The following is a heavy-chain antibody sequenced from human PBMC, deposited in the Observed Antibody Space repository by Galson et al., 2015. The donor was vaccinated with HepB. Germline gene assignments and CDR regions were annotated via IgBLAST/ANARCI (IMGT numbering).Heavy chain of an antibody. D-gene: IGHD1-14*01. V-gene: IGHV4-38-2*01. CDR1: GGSFTSGYY. CDR2: IYHSGST. J-gene: IGHJ5*02. Sequence: ETLSLTCAVYGGSFTSGYYWGWIRQPPGKGLEWIGSIYHSGSTFYNPSLQSRVIMSLDTSMGQFSLKLTSVTAADTAVYYCARGGRVPRKWFDPWGQGTLVTVSS. CDR3: ARGGRVPRKWFDP.